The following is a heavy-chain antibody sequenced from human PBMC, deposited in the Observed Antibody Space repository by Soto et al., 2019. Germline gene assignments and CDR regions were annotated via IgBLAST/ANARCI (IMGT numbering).Heavy chain of an antibody. D-gene: IGHD3-10*01. J-gene: IGHJ4*02. CDR1: GFSFSDYS. Sequence: GGSLRLSCVGSGFSFSDYSMNWVRQAPGKGLQWISYISSSSDDIHYADSVKGRFTVSRDNAKNALFLQMNSLRDDDTAIYYCPTLRKGSLLSTWGQRTRVTVSS. CDR3: PTLRKGSLLST. CDR2: ISSSSDDI. V-gene: IGHV3-48*02.